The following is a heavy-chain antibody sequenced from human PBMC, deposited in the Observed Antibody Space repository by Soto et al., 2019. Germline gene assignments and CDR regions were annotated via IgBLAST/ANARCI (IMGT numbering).Heavy chain of an antibody. D-gene: IGHD2-15*01. CDR2: IKQDGSEK. CDR1: GFPFSSYW. Sequence: GGALRISCAASGFPFSSYWMSWVRQAPGKGLEWVANIKQDGSEKYYVDSVKGRFTISRDNAKNSLYLQMNSLRAEDTAVYYCARSVVAATAAWFDPWGQGTLVTVSS. J-gene: IGHJ5*02. CDR3: ARSVVAATAAWFDP. V-gene: IGHV3-7*01.